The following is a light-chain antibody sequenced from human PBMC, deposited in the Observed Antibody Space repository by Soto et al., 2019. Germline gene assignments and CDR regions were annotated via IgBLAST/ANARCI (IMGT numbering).Light chain of an antibody. CDR3: QQLNSYPLT. CDR1: QSVSSSY. J-gene: IGKJ4*01. V-gene: IGKV3-20*01. CDR2: GGS. Sequence: EIVLTQSPGTLSLSPGERATLSCRASQSVSSSYLAWYQQKRGQAPRLLIYGGSSRASGIPDRFSGSGSGTEFTLTISSLQPEDFATYYCQQLNSYPLTFGGGTKVEIK.